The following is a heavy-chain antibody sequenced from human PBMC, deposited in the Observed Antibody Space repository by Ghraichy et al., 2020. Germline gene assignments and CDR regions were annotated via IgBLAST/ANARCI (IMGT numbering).Heavy chain of an antibody. CDR3: ARLKVGARGVYYFDY. D-gene: IGHD1-26*01. J-gene: IGHJ4*02. V-gene: IGHV4-39*01. Sequence: SETLSLTCTVSGGSISSSSYYWGWIRQPPGKGLEWIGSIYYSGSTYYNPSLKSRVTISVDTSKNQFSLKLSSVTAADTAVYYCARLKVGARGVYYFDYWGQGTLVTVSS. CDR1: GGSISSSSYY. CDR2: IYYSGST.